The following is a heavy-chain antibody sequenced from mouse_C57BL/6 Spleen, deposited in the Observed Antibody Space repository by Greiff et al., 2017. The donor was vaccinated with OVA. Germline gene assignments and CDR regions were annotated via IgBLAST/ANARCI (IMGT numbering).Heavy chain of an antibody. J-gene: IGHJ3*01. CDR1: GFTFSSYA. D-gene: IGHD2-4*01. Sequence: EVQLVESGGGLVKPGGSLKLSCAASGFTFSSYAMSWVRQTPEKRLEWVATISDGGSYTYYPDNVKGRFTISRDNAKNNLYLQMSHLKSEDTAMYYCARGGYDYEAWFAYWGQGTLVTVSA. CDR3: ARGGYDYEAWFAY. V-gene: IGHV5-4*01. CDR2: ISDGGSYT.